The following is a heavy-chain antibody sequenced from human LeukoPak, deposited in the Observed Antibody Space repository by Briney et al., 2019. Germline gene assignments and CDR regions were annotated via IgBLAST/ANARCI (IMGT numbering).Heavy chain of an antibody. Sequence: GRSLRLSCAASGFTFSSYAMHWARQAPGKGLEWVAVISYDGTKKYYADSVKGRFTISRDNSKNTLYLQMNSLRAEDTAVYYCARAQRDYSYDSSGIMGNWGQGALVTVSS. J-gene: IGHJ4*02. V-gene: IGHV3-30*04. CDR1: GFTFSSYA. CDR3: ARAQRDYSYDSSGIMGN. CDR2: ISYDGTKK. D-gene: IGHD3-22*01.